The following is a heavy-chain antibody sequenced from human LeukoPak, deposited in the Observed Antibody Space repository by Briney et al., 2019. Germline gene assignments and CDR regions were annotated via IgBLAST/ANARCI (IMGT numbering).Heavy chain of an antibody. CDR2: IRYDGSNK. D-gene: IGHD3-22*01. Sequence: GGSLRLSCAASGFTFSSYGMHWVRQAPGEGLEWVAFIRYDGSNKYYADSVKGRFTISRDNSKNTLYLQMNSLRAEDAAVYYCAKDRLPDSSGRYFDYWGQGTLVTVSS. CDR3: AKDRLPDSSGRYFDY. J-gene: IGHJ4*02. V-gene: IGHV3-30*02. CDR1: GFTFSSYG.